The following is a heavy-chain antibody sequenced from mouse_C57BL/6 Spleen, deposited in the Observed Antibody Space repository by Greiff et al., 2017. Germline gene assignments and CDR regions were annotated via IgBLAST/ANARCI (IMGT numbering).Heavy chain of an antibody. V-gene: IGHV5-4*01. CDR2: ISDGGSYT. CDR1: GFTFSSYA. J-gene: IGHJ2*01. CDR3: AREELDGNHFDY. Sequence: EVKLVESGGGLVKPGGSLKLSCAASGFTFSSYAMSWVRQTPEKRLEWVATISDGGSYTYYPDNVKGRFTISRDNAKNNLYLQMSHLKSEDTAMYYCAREELDGNHFDYWGQGTTLTVSS. D-gene: IGHD2-1*01.